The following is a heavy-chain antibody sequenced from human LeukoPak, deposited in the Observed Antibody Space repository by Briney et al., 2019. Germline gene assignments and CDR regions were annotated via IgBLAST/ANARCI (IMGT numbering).Heavy chain of an antibody. CDR3: AKEGRVWFGELFFLNWFDP. CDR2: IYTSGST. CDR1: GGSISSYY. J-gene: IGHJ5*02. D-gene: IGHD3-10*01. Sequence: SETLSLTCTVSGGSISSYYWSWIRQPAGKGLEWIGRIYTSGSTNYNPSLKSRVTMSVDTSKNQFSLKLSSVTAADTAVYYCAKEGRVWFGELFFLNWFDPWGQGTLVTVSS. V-gene: IGHV4-4*07.